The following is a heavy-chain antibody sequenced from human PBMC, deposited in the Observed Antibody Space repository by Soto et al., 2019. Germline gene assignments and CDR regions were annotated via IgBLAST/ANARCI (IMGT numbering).Heavy chain of an antibody. CDR3: ARGEIGWFGELIRFYYYNAMDV. J-gene: IGHJ6*02. Sequence: SDTLSLTCAVYGGSFSGYHWSWIRQPPGKGLEWIGEINHSGSTNYNPSPKSRVTISLDTSKNQFSLKLSSLTAADTAVYSCARGEIGWFGELIRFYYYNAMDVWGQGTTVTVSS. CDR1: GGSFSGYH. CDR2: INHSGST. D-gene: IGHD3-10*01. V-gene: IGHV4-34*01.